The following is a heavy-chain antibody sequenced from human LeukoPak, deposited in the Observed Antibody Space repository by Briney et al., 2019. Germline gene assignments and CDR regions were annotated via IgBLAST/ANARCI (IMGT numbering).Heavy chain of an antibody. CDR3: AKDSGGFGELGYFDY. CDR1: GFTFSSYG. J-gene: IGHJ4*02. V-gene: IGHV3-30*18. D-gene: IGHD3-10*01. CDR2: ISYDGSNK. Sequence: GRSLRLSCAASGFTFSSYGMHWVRQASGKGLEWVAVISYDGSNKYYADSVKGRFTISRDNSKNTLYLQMNSLRAEDTAVYYCAKDSGGFGELGYFDYWGQGTLVTVSS.